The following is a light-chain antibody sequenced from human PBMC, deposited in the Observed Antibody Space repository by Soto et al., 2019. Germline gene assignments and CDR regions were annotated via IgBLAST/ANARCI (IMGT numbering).Light chain of an antibody. CDR2: GNS. J-gene: IGLJ3*02. Sequence: QSVLTQPPSVSGAPGQRVTISCTGSSFNIGAGYDVHWYQQLPGTAPKLLISGNSNRPSGVPDRFSGSKSGTSASLAITGLQAEDEADDYCQSYDSSLSGWVFGGGTKVTVL. CDR3: QSYDSSLSGWV. V-gene: IGLV1-40*01. CDR1: SFNIGAGYD.